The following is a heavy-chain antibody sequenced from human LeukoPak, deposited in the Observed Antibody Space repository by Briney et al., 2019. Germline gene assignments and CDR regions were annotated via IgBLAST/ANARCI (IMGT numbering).Heavy chain of an antibody. J-gene: IGHJ4*02. CDR3: VKGGYDYIEIAYFDF. Sequence: GGSLRLSCAASGFSFNNYAMSWVRQAPGKGLDLVSIIIASSGATFYADSVKGRFTISRDTSKNTLYLQLNSLRLEDTAVYYCVKGGYDYIEIAYFDFWGQGTLVTVSS. D-gene: IGHD5-12*01. V-gene: IGHV3-23*01. CDR1: GFSFNNYA. CDR2: IIASSGAT.